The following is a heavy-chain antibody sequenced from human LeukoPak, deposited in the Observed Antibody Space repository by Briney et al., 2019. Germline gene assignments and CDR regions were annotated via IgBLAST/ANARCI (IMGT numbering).Heavy chain of an antibody. J-gene: IGHJ4*02. D-gene: IGHD5-12*01. CDR2: IIPIFGTA. CDR1: GYTFTSYD. V-gene: IGHV1-69*13. Sequence: SVKVSCKASGYTFTSYDINWVRQATGQGLEWMGGIIPIFGTANYAQKFQGRVTITADESTSTAYMELSSLRSEDTAVYYCARARKVVATIAAHDYWGQGTLVTVSS. CDR3: ARARKVVATIAAHDY.